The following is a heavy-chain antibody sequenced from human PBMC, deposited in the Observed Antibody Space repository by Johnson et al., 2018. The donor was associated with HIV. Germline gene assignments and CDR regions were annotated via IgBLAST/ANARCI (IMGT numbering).Heavy chain of an antibody. V-gene: IGHV3-15*01. CDR3: AKGSGYYDSLSAGWAFEI. Sequence: EVQLVESGGGLVKPGGSLRLSCVASGFTFSSDWMGWVRQAPGRGLEWLGRIKCNTDGESTDYAAPVKGRFTISNDESKNTLYLQMNSLRAKDTAVYYCAKGSGYYDSLSAGWAFEIWGQGTMVTVSS. J-gene: IGHJ3*02. D-gene: IGHD3-22*01. CDR1: GFTFSSDW. CDR2: IKCNTDGEST.